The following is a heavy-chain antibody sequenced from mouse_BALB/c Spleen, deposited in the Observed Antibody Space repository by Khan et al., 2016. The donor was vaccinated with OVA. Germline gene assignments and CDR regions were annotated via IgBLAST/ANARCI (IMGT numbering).Heavy chain of an antibody. D-gene: IGHD1-1*01. CDR3: ARGNYYDSNSWFAY. CDR1: GYSFTDYT. CDR2: INPYNGGT. Sequence: EVQLQQSGPELVKPGASMKISCKTSGYSFTDYTMNWVKQSHGKNLEWIGLINPYNGGTTYNQKFKGKATLTVDKSSSTAYMELLSLTSEDSAVYYCARGNYYDSNSWFAYWGQGTLVTVSA. V-gene: IGHV1-18*01. J-gene: IGHJ3*01.